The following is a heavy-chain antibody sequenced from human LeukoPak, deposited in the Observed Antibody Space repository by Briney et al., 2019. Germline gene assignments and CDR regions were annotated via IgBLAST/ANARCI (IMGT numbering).Heavy chain of an antibody. Sequence: PGGSLRLSCAASGFTVSNTYMSWVRQAPGKGLEWVSVIYSGGGTYYGDSVKGRFTISRDSSKNTLYLQMNSLRVEDTAVYYCVTDGASDIWGQGTMVTVSS. CDR1: GFTVSNTY. V-gene: IGHV3-53*01. J-gene: IGHJ3*02. CDR3: VTDGASDI. CDR2: IYSGGGT.